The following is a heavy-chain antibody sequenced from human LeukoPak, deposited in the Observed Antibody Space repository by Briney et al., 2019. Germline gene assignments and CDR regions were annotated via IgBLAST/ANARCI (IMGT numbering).Heavy chain of an antibody. V-gene: IGHV3-23*01. Sequence: GGSLRLSCAASGFTFSSYTMSWVRQAPGKGLEWVSTITTSDGNTYYADSVKGRFTVSRDNSKNTLFLQMNSLRAEDTAVYYCAKDGGLWVSAHWGNSWGRGTLVTVSS. CDR1: GFTFSSYT. CDR3: AKDGGLWVSAHWGNS. D-gene: IGHD3-16*01. J-gene: IGHJ4*02. CDR2: ITTSDGNT.